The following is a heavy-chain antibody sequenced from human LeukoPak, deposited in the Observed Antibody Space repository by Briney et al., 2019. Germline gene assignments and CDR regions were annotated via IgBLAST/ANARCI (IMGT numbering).Heavy chain of an antibody. CDR3: ARDYYDSSGYYSDYYGMDV. CDR1: GFTFSSYA. Sequence: GGSLRLSWAASGFTFSSYAMHWVRQAPGKGLEWVAVISYDGSNKYYADSVKGRFTISRDNSKNTLYLQMNSLRAEDTAVYYCARDYYDSSGYYSDYYGMDVWGQGTTVTVSS. J-gene: IGHJ6*02. CDR2: ISYDGSNK. V-gene: IGHV3-30-3*01. D-gene: IGHD3-22*01.